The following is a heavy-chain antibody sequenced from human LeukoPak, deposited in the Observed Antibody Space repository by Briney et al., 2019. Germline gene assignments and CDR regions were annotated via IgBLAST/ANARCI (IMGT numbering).Heavy chain of an antibody. J-gene: IGHJ4*02. Sequence: PGGSLRLSCAASGFTLSYALMSWVRQAPGKGLESVGRIKSKGDGGTTDYAAPVKGRFTISRDDSQNTLFLQMNSLSTEDTAVYYCITLYWAPAGGSWGQGTLVTVSS. CDR1: GFTLSYAL. D-gene: IGHD2-8*02. V-gene: IGHV3-15*01. CDR2: IKSKGDGGTT. CDR3: ITLYWAPAGGS.